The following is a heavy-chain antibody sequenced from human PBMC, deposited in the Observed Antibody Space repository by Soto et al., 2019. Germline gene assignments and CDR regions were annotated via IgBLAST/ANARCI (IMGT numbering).Heavy chain of an antibody. CDR3: AGGRAFDI. V-gene: IGHV1-69*15. J-gene: IGHJ3*02. CDR2: IFPVSGTA. CDR1: GGTFSSYV. Sequence: QVQLVQSGAEVKKPGSSVKVSCQASGGTFSSYVFSWVRQSPGQRLEWMGKIFPVSGTANYAQKFQGRITITADEVTRTVYMELSSLRSEDTAVYYCAGGRAFDIWGQGTMVTVSS. D-gene: IGHD3-16*01.